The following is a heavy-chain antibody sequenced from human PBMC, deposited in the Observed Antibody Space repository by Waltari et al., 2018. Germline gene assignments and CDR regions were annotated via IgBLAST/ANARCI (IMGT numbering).Heavy chain of an antibody. V-gene: IGHV4-4*07. D-gene: IGHD1-7*01. Sequence: QVQLQESGPGLVKPSETLSLTCTVSGGSMSNSFWTWIRQPAGKGLEWIGRIYRGGSPNYTPSLQSRLTMSVDTSQNQFSLRLTSVTAADTAVYYCARERELLWGDAFDLWGQGTMVTVSS. J-gene: IGHJ3*01. CDR1: GGSMSNSF. CDR3: ARERELLWGDAFDL. CDR2: IYRGGSP.